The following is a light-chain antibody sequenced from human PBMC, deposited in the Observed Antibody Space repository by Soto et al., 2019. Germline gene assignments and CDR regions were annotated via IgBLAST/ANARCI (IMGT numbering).Light chain of an antibody. CDR1: RFNIGSNT. Sequence: QSVLPQPPSASGTHGQRVTISCSGSRFNIGSNTVNWYQQLPGTAPKLLIYSNDQPPSGVPDRFSGSKSGTSASLAISGLQSEDEADYYCAAWDDRLSAVVFGGRTKLTVL. J-gene: IGLJ2*01. V-gene: IGLV1-44*01. CDR2: SND. CDR3: AAWDDRLSAVV.